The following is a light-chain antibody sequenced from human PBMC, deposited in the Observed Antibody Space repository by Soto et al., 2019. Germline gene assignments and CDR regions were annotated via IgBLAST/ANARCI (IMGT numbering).Light chain of an antibody. J-gene: IGLJ1*01. Sequence: QSVLTQPPSVSGAPGQRVTISCTGSSSNIGAGYDVHWYQQRPGTAPKLLIFGNINRPSGVPDRFSGSKSGTSASLAITGLEAEDEGDYYCSSDTSSNALVFGTGTKLTVL. CDR2: GNI. V-gene: IGLV1-40*01. CDR1: SSNIGAGYD. CDR3: SSDTSSNALV.